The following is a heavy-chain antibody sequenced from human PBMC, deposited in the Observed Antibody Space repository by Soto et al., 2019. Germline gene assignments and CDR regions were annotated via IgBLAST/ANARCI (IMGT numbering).Heavy chain of an antibody. Sequence: QVQLVQSGAEVKKPGASVKVSCKASGYTFTSYDINWVRQSTGQGLEWMGWMNPNSGNTGYAQKFQVRVNMTKNTAQRTAYMELSSLRSEDTAVYYCARVPGRLDFWSGYYATSGMDVWGQGTTVTVSS. CDR1: GYTFTSYD. J-gene: IGHJ6*02. CDR3: ARVPGRLDFWSGYYATSGMDV. D-gene: IGHD3-3*01. CDR2: MNPNSGNT. V-gene: IGHV1-8*01.